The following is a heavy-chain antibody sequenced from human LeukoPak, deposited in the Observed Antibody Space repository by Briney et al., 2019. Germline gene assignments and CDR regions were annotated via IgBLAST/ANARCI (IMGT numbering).Heavy chain of an antibody. V-gene: IGHV3-23*01. CDR2: IGGSGGIS. Sequence: GGSLRLSCAASGFTFSSYAMSWVRQAPGKGLEWVSTIGGSGGISYYADSVKGRFTISRDNSKNTLYLQMNSLRAEDTAVYYCAYEYKTPIDWGQGTLVTVSS. D-gene: IGHD1-14*01. J-gene: IGHJ4*02. CDR3: AYEYKTPID. CDR1: GFTFSSYA.